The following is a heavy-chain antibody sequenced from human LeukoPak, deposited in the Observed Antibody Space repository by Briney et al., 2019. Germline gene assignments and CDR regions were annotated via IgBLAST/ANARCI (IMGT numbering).Heavy chain of an antibody. Sequence: PETLSLTCTVSGVSISSSNSYWGWIRQPPGTGLEWIGSIYYSGNTYYNASLKSQVSISIDTSKNQFSLKLTSVTAADTAVYYCARQTGSGLFILPGGQGTLVTVSS. CDR2: IYYSGNT. V-gene: IGHV4-39*01. D-gene: IGHD3/OR15-3a*01. CDR3: ARQTGSGLFILP. CDR1: GVSISSSNSY. J-gene: IGHJ4*02.